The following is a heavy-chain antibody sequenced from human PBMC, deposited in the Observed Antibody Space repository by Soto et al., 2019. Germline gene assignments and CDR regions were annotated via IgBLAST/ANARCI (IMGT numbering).Heavy chain of an antibody. CDR2: IYYSGST. V-gene: IGHV4-39*01. Sequence: ETLSLTCTVSGGSISSSSYYWGWIRQPPGKGLEWIGSIYYSGSTYYNPSLKSRVTISVDTSKNQFSLKLSSVTAADTAVYYCARGGYCSSTSCYNDYYYGMDVWGQGTTVTV. CDR1: GGSISSSSYY. D-gene: IGHD2-2*02. J-gene: IGHJ6*02. CDR3: ARGGYCSSTSCYNDYYYGMDV.